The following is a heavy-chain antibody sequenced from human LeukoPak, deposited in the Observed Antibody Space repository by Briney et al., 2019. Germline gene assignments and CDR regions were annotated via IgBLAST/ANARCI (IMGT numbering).Heavy chain of an antibody. Sequence: SETLSLTCTVSGGSISSSSYYWSWIRQPPGKGLEWIGYIYYSGSTNYNPSLKSRVTISVDTSKNQFSLKLSSVTAADTAVYYCARPKNSYGPLDAFDTWGQGTMVTVSS. CDR1: GGSISSSSYY. CDR3: ARPKNSYGPLDAFDT. CDR2: IYYSGST. J-gene: IGHJ3*02. D-gene: IGHD5-18*01. V-gene: IGHV4-61*05.